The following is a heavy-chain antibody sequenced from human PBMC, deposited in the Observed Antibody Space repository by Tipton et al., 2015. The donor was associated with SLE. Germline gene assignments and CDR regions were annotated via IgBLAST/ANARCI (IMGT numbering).Heavy chain of an antibody. D-gene: IGHD4-17*01. V-gene: IGHV4-59*11. Sequence: TLSLTCTVSGGSISSHYWSWIRQPPGKGLEWIGYIYYSGSTNYNPSLKSRVTMSVDTSKNHVSLNLSSVTAADTAVYYCAREREVTTLDCWGQGTLVTVSS. CDR2: IYYSGST. CDR1: GGSISSHY. CDR3: AREREVTTLDC. J-gene: IGHJ4*02.